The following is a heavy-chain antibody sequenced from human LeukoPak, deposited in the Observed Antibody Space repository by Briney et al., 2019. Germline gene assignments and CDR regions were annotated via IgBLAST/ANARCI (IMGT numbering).Heavy chain of an antibody. CDR2: IYHSGST. V-gene: IGHV4-4*02. J-gene: IGHJ4*02. Sequence: PSETLSLTCAVSGGSISSSNWWSWVRQPPGKGLEWIGEIYHSGSTNYNPSLKSRVTISVDTSKNQFSLKLSSVTAADTAVYYCARSPPDSPFDYWGQGTLVTVSS. CDR1: GGSISSSNW. D-gene: IGHD1-14*01. CDR3: ARSPPDSPFDY.